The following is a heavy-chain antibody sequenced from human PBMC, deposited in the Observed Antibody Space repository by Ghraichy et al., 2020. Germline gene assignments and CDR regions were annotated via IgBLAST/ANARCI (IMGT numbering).Heavy chain of an antibody. CDR2: FHYGGTT. CDR1: GGSISSSSYY. Sequence: SETLSLTCSVSGGSISSSSYYWGWIRQPPGKGLEWLGNFHYGGTTYYNPSLRSRVTISVDTSKNEFSLKLTSVTAADTAVYYCGRHVGQWGLVGFGDWLDPWGQGTLVTVSS. CDR3: GRHVGQWGLVGFGDWLDP. D-gene: IGHD3-16*01. J-gene: IGHJ5*02. V-gene: IGHV4-39*01.